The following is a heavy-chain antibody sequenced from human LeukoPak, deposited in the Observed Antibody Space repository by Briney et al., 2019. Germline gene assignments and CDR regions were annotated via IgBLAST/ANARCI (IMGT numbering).Heavy chain of an antibody. V-gene: IGHV1-46*01. CDR2: INPSGGST. J-gene: IGHJ6*03. CDR3: ARLGCSSTSCRSHYYYYYMDV. CDR1: GYTFTSYY. D-gene: IGHD2-2*01. Sequence: ASVKVSCKASGYTFTSYYMHWVRQAPGQGLEWMGIINPSGGSTSYAQKFQGRVTMTRDMSTSTVYMELSSLRSEDTAVYYCARLGCSSTSCRSHYYYYYMDVWGKGTTVTVSS.